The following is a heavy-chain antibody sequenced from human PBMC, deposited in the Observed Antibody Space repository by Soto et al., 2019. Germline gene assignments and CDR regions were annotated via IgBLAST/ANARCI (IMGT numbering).Heavy chain of an antibody. V-gene: IGHV3-15*07. J-gene: IGHJ4*02. Sequence: EVQLVESGGGFVESGGSLRLSCAASGFSFKDAWMTWVRQAPGKGLEWVGRIKSSTDGGTADYGAAVKGRFTMSRDDSKDTLYLHMDGLKREDTGVYYCTSVFQLRGILFDYWGPGTQVNVSS. D-gene: IGHD4-17*01. CDR2: IKSSTDGGTA. CDR1: GFSFKDAW. CDR3: TSVFQLRGILFDY.